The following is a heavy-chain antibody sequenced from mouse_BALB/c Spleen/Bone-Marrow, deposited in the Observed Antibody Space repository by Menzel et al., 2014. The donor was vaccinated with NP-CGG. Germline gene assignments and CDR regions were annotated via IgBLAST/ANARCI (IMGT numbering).Heavy chain of an antibody. CDR1: GYTFTSSW. CDR3: ARGGFDY. CDR2: IHPNSGDT. Sequence: VQLQQSGSVLVRPGASVKLSCKASGYTFTSSWMHWAKQRPGQGLEWIGEIHPNSGDTSYNEKFKGKATLTVDTSSSTAYVDLSSLTSEDSAVYYCARGGFDYWGQGTTLTVSS. J-gene: IGHJ2*01. V-gene: IGHV1S130*01.